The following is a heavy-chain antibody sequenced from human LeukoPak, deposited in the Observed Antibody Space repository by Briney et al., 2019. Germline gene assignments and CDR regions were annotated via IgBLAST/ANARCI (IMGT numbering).Heavy chain of an antibody. J-gene: IGHJ4*02. Sequence: ASVKVSRKASGYTFTSYAMNWVRQAPGQGLEWMGWISAYNGNTNYAQKLQGRVTMTTDTSTSTAYMELRSLRSDDTAAYYCARSPICGGDCYMGGYFDYWGQGTLVTVSS. V-gene: IGHV1-18*01. CDR2: ISAYNGNT. CDR3: ARSPICGGDCYMGGYFDY. D-gene: IGHD2-21*02. CDR1: GYTFTSYA.